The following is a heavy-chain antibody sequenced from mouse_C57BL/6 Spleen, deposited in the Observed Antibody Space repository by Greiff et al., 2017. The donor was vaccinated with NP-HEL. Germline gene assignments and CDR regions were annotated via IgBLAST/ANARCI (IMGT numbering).Heavy chain of an antibody. V-gene: IGHV1-82*01. D-gene: IGHD3-2*02. CDR1: GYAFSSSW. J-gene: IGHJ3*01. CDR3: AREGRQLRLLAY. Sequence: VQLQQSGPELVKPGASVKISCKASGYAFSSSWMNWVKQRPGKGLEWIGRIYPGDGDTNYNGKFKGKATPTADKSSSTAYMQLSSLTSEDSAVYFCAREGRQLRLLAYWGQGTLVTVSA. CDR2: IYPGDGDT.